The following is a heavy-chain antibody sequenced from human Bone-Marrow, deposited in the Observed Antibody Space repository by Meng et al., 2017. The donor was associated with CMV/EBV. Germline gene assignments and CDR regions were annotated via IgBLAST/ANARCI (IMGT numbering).Heavy chain of an antibody. Sequence: GSLRLSCTVSGGSISSYYWSWIRQPPGKGLEWIGEISHTGTTNYNPSLKSRITISADTSKNQFFLGLSSVTAADTAVYYCARVLKSDYGGNSFGGDHWGQGTLVTVSS. CDR2: ISHTGTT. CDR1: GGSISSYY. D-gene: IGHD4-23*01. CDR3: ARVLKSDYGGNSFGGDH. J-gene: IGHJ4*02. V-gene: IGHV4-34*01.